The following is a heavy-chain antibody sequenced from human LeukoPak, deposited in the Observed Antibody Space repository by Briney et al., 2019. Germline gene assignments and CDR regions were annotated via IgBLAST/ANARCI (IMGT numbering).Heavy chain of an antibody. Sequence: GGSLRLSCAASGFRFDSFYMGWIRQVPGKGLDYIALISASGAVPYYAESVEGRFTISRDNAKNSVSLQMNSLSADGTAICYCARSLIVASEDYWGQGTQVIVSS. V-gene: IGHV3-11*04. J-gene: IGHJ4*02. CDR2: ISASGAVP. CDR1: GFRFDSFY. CDR3: ARSLIVASEDY. D-gene: IGHD3-22*01.